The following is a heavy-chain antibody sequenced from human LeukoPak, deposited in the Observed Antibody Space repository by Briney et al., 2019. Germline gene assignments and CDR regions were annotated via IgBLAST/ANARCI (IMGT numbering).Heavy chain of an antibody. J-gene: IGHJ4*02. CDR2: ISWNSRTI. Sequence: GGSLRLSCAASGFTFDDYAMHWVRQAPGKGLEWVSGISWNSRTIGYVDSVKGRFTISRDNARKSVYLQMNSLRAEDTALYYCAKDEHGNYGTIDYWGQGTLVTVSS. D-gene: IGHD3-3*01. V-gene: IGHV3-9*01. CDR3: AKDEHGNYGTIDY. CDR1: GFTFDDYA.